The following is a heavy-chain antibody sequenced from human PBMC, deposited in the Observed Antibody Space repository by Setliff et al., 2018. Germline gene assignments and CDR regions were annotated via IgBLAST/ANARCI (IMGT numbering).Heavy chain of an antibody. CDR2: IKREVDGGTT. CDR1: GFTFSNAW. CDR3: TRNTPDDY. V-gene: IGHV3-15*01. Sequence: SCIASGFTFSNAWMSWVRQAPGKGLECVGRIKREVDGGTTDYAAPVKGRFSISRDDSKNTLYLQMNNLKTEDTAVYYCTRNTPDDYWGQGTLVTSPQ. J-gene: IGHJ4*02.